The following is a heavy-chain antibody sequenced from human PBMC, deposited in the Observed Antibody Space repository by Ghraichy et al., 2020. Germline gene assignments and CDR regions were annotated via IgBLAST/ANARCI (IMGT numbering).Heavy chain of an antibody. CDR3: ARDPYHGSLDY. J-gene: IGHJ4*02. CDR2: INQDGSDK. Sequence: GESLNISCVASGFTFSTSWMSWVRQAPGKGLEWVANINQDGSDKYYVASVRGRFTISRDNAKNSLYLQMNSLRAEDTAVYYCARDPYHGSLDYWGQGTLVP. D-gene: IGHD2-2*01. CDR1: GFTFSTSW. V-gene: IGHV3-7*03.